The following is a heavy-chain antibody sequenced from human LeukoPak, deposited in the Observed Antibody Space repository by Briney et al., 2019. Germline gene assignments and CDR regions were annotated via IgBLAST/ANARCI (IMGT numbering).Heavy chain of an antibody. D-gene: IGHD3-10*01. V-gene: IGHV3-23*01. J-gene: IGHJ5*02. CDR1: GFTFSSYA. CDR3: AKSSYYYGSGSPNWFDP. CDR2: ISGSGGST. Sequence: PGGSLRLSCAASGFTFSSYAMSWVRQAPGKGLEWVSAISGSGGSTYYADSVKGRFTISRDNSKNTLYLQMNSLRAEDTAVYYCAKSSYYYGSGSPNWFDPWGQGTLVTVSS.